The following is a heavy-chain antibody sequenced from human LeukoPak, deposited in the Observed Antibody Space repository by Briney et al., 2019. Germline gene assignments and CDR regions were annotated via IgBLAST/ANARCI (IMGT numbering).Heavy chain of an antibody. J-gene: IGHJ4*02. CDR3: SLLRGITGTVDY. D-gene: IGHD1-20*01. CDR2: ISASRGIT. CDR1: GFNYSSYT. Sequence: GGSLRLSCAASGFNYSSYTMNWVRQAPGMGLEWLSYISASRGITYYADSVKGRFTISRDNAKNSLYLQMNSLRAEDTAVYYCSLLRGITGTVDYWGQGTLVTVSS. V-gene: IGHV3-48*01.